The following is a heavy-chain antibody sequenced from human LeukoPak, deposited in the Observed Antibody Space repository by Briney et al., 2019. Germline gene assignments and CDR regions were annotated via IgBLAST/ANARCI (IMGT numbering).Heavy chain of an antibody. D-gene: IGHD1-14*01. J-gene: IGHJ6*03. CDR2: ISGSGTNT. V-gene: IGHV3-23*01. CDR1: GFTFTTYG. Sequence: PGGSLRLSCASSGFTFTTYGIIWVRQAPGKGREWVLAISGSGTNTYYADSAKGRFTSSRDYSKRTVYLQMNSLRAEDTAVYYCAKNGEPHYYMDVLGKGTTVTVSS. CDR3: AKNGEPHYYMDV.